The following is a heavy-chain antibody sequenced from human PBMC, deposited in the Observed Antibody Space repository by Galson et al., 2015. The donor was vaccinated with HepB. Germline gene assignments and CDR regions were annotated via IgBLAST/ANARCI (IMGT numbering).Heavy chain of an antibody. V-gene: IGHV3-23*01. CDR2: ISGGSSRT. J-gene: IGHJ4*02. CDR3: AKDKRIDDYGDYVFFY. D-gene: IGHD4-17*01. CDR1: GFTFSNYA. Sequence: SLRLSCAASGFTFSNYAMTWVRQAPGKGLEWVSAISGGSSRTYYADSVKGRFTVSRDNSKNTLYLQMNSLRAEDTARYYCAKDKRIDDYGDYVFFYWGQGTLVTVSS.